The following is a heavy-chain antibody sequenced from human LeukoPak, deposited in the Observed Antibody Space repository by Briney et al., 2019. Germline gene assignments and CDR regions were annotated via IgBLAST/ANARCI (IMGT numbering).Heavy chain of an antibody. CDR3: ARRAARLDAYDI. J-gene: IGHJ3*02. CDR2: SIPIFGTA. D-gene: IGHD6-6*01. Sequence: SVKVSCKASGGTFSSYAISWVRQAPGQGLEWMGGSIPIFGTANYAQKFQGRVTITTDESTSTAYMELSSLRSEDTAVYYCARRAARLDAYDIWAQGTMVTVSS. V-gene: IGHV1-69*05. CDR1: GGTFSSYA.